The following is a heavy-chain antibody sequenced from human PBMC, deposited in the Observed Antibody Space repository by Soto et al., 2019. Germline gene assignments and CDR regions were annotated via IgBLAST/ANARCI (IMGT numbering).Heavy chain of an antibody. D-gene: IGHD3-10*01. J-gene: IGHJ4*02. Sequence: QITLKESGPTLVEPTQALTLTCTFSGFSLSTRGVGVGWIRQPPGKALEWLALIYWDDDKRYSPSLKSRVTISKDTSKNQVVLTMTNMDPVDTATYYCVRLLWFGELSWGQGTLVTVSS. CDR2: IYWDDDK. CDR1: GFSLSTRGVG. V-gene: IGHV2-5*02. CDR3: VRLLWFGELS.